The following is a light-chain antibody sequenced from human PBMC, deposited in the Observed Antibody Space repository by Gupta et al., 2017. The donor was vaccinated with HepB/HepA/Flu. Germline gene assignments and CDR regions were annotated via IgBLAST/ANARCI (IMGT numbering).Light chain of an antibody. Sequence: QSVLSQPPSASGTPGQRVTISCFGSSSNIGSNSVNWYQQLPGTAPKLLMYSNDQRPSGVPDRFAGSRSGTSAYLAISGLQSEDEAEYDCASWDDSLNGVICGGGTKLTVL. CDR1: SSNIGSNS. CDR3: ASWDDSLNGVI. CDR2: SND. J-gene: IGLJ2*01. V-gene: IGLV1-44*01.